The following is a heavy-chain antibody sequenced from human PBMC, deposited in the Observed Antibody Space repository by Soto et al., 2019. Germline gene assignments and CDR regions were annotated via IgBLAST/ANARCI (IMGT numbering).Heavy chain of an antibody. CDR3: ARDSPPDYYPGGVVDY. Sequence: QVQLVESGGGVVQPGRSLRLSCAASGFTFSSYGMHWVRQAPGKGLEWVAVIWYDGSNKYYADSVKGRFTISRDNSKNPLYLQMDSLRAEDTAVDYCARDSPPDYYPGGVVDYWGQGTLVTVSS. CDR1: GFTFSSYG. D-gene: IGHD3-22*01. CDR2: IWYDGSNK. J-gene: IGHJ4*02. V-gene: IGHV3-33*01.